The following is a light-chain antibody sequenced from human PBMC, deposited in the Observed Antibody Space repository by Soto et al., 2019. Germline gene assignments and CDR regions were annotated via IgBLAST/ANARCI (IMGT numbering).Light chain of an antibody. V-gene: IGKV3-20*01. CDR3: QQYGSSGT. CDR2: GAS. J-gene: IGKJ1*01. CDR1: QSVSNNY. Sequence: ESVLTQSPGTLSLSTGERATLACRASQSVSNNYLAWYQQKPGQAPRLLIYGASNRATGIPDRFSGSRSGTAFTLTISRLEPEDFAVYYCQQYGSSGTFGPGTKWEIQ.